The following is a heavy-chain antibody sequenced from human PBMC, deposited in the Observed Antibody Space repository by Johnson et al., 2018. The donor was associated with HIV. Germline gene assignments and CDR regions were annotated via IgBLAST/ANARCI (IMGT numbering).Heavy chain of an antibody. D-gene: IGHD6-19*01. CDR2: ISYDGSNK. Sequence: QVLLVESGGGLVQPGGSLRLSCAASGFTVSSYAMHWVRQAPGKGLEWVAVISYDGSNKYYADSVKGRFTISRDNSKNTLYLQMNSLRAEDTAVYSCAREGGQWLVLVDAFDIWGQGTMVTVSS. CDR3: AREGGQWLVLVDAFDI. CDR1: GFTVSSYA. V-gene: IGHV3-30-3*01. J-gene: IGHJ3*02.